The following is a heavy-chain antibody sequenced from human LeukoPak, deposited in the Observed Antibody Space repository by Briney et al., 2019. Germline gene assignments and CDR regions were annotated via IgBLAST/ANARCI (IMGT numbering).Heavy chain of an antibody. D-gene: IGHD3-22*01. J-gene: IGHJ4*02. CDR3: AKDPSLDDSSGYWVY. V-gene: IGHV3-33*06. Sequence: SGRSLRLSCAASGFTFSSYGMHWVRQAPGKGLEWVAVIWYDGSNKYYADSVKGRFTISRDNSKNTLYLQMNSLRAEDTAVYYCAKDPSLDDSSGYWVYWGQGTLVTVSS. CDR1: GFTFSSYG. CDR2: IWYDGSNK.